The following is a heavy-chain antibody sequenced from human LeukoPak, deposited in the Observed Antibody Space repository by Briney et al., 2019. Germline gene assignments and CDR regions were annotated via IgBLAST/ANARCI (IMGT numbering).Heavy chain of an antibody. CDR1: GGSFSGYY. V-gene: IGHV4-34*01. Sequence: PSETLSLTCAVYGGSFSGYYWSWIRQPPGKGLEWIGEINHSGSTNYNLSLKSRVTISVDTSKNQFSLKLSSVTAADTAVYYCARGDYGDSPYYYYGMDVWGQGTTVTVSS. J-gene: IGHJ6*02. CDR2: INHSGST. CDR3: ARGDYGDSPYYYYGMDV. D-gene: IGHD4-17*01.